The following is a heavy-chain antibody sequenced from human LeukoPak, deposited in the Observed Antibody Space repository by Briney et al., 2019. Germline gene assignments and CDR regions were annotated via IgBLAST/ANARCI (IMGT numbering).Heavy chain of an antibody. V-gene: IGHV4-39*01. J-gene: IGHJ4*02. CDR2: ISYNGST. CDR3: ATLEIGDYYFDY. D-gene: IGHD3-16*01. Sequence: PSETLSLTCTVSGGAISSRPYYWGWVRHPPGKGLEWIRSISYNGSTYYNPSLKCRVTISVETSKNHFSLRLSSVTAADTAVYYCATLEIGDYYFDYWGEGTLVTVSS. CDR1: GGAISSRPYY.